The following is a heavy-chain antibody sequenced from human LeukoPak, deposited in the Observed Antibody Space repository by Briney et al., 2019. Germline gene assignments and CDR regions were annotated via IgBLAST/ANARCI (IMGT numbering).Heavy chain of an antibody. CDR1: GFTFSDYD. CDR2: MSSSSIYT. CDR3: ARWKYSSGWAFDY. Sequence: GGSLRLSCAASGFTFSDYDTSWIRQAPGKGLEWGAYMSSSSIYTNYADSVKGRFTISRDNAKNSLYLQMNSLRAEDTAVYYCARWKYSSGWAFDYWGQGTLVTVSS. V-gene: IGHV3-11*03. J-gene: IGHJ4*02. D-gene: IGHD6-19*01.